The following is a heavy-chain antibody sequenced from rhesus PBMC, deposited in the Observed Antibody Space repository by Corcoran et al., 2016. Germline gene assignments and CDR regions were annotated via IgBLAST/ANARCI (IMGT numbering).Heavy chain of an antibody. CDR3: ARASPLHSKGWYFDL. V-gene: IGHV3-54*01. J-gene: IGHJ2*01. CDR1: GGSIRGDYG. D-gene: IGHD4-23*01. Sequence: VQLQESGPGLLKSSETLSLTCAVSGGSIRGDYGWGWIRQPPGKGLEWVAVISYDGSKKYYDDSVKDRFTISRDNSKNMLYLQMNNLKLEDTAVYYCARASPLHSKGWYFDLWGPGTPITISS. CDR2: ISYDGSKK.